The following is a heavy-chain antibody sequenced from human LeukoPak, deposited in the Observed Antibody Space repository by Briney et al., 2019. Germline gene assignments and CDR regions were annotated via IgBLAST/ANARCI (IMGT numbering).Heavy chain of an antibody. CDR2: IYTSGST. J-gene: IGHJ4*02. V-gene: IGHV4-39*01. D-gene: IGHD1-26*01. CDR3: AKSGGDGLIDY. Sequence: SESLSLTCTVSGASISRSGYSWGWHRQPQGKGLEWLVSIYTSGSTYYNAAPQNRITISIETSKNQISLRLNSVTAADTAMYNCAKSGGDGLIDYWGQGTLVTVSS. CDR1: GASISRSGYS.